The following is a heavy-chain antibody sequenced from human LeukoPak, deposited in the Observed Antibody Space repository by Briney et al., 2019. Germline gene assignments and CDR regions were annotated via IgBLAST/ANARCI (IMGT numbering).Heavy chain of an antibody. CDR3: ARTSADYADDAFDI. D-gene: IGHD4-17*01. CDR1: GFTFSSYG. CDR2: ISYDGSNK. V-gene: IGHV3-30*03. J-gene: IGHJ3*02. Sequence: GGSLRLSCAASGFTFSSYGMHWARQAPGKGLEWVAVISYDGSNKYYADSVKGRFTISRDNSKNTLYLQMNSLRAEDTAVYYCARTSADYADDAFDIWGQGTMVTVSS.